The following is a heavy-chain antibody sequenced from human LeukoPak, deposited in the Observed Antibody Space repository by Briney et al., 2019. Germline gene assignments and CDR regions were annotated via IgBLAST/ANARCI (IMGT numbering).Heavy chain of an antibody. CDR1: GGSFGGYY. CDR3: AGEVAAAGTLQTFDY. J-gene: IGHJ4*02. CDR2: INHSGST. Sequence: SETLSLTCAVYGGSFGGYYWSWIRQPPGKGLEWIGEINHSGSTNYNPSLKSRVTISVDTSKNQFSLKLSSVTAADTAVYYCAGEVAAAGTLQTFDYWGQGTLVTVSS. V-gene: IGHV4-34*01. D-gene: IGHD6-13*01.